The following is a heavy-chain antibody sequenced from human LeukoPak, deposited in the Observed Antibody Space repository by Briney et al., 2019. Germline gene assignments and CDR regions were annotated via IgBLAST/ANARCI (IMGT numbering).Heavy chain of an antibody. D-gene: IGHD3-3*01. V-gene: IGHV1-8*03. CDR2: MNPNSGNT. Sequence: APVKVSCKASGYTFTSYDINWVRQATGQGLEWMGWMNPNSGNTGYAQKFQGRVTITRNTSISTAYMELSSLRSEDTAVYYCARTLRFLEWFNWFDPWGQGTLVTVSS. CDR3: ARTLRFLEWFNWFDP. CDR1: GYTFTSYD. J-gene: IGHJ5*02.